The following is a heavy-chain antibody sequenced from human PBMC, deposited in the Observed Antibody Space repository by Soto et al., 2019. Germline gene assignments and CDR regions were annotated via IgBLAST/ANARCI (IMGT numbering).Heavy chain of an antibody. CDR3: ARSSGYYLIDDY. V-gene: IGHV1-3*01. J-gene: IGHJ4*02. Sequence: ASVKVSCKASGYTFTGYCMHWVRQAPGQRLEWMGWINAGNGNTKYSQKFQGRVTITRDTSASTAYMELSSLRSEDTAVYYCARSSGYYLIDDYWGQGTLVTVSS. CDR1: GYTFTGYC. CDR2: INAGNGNT. D-gene: IGHD3-22*01.